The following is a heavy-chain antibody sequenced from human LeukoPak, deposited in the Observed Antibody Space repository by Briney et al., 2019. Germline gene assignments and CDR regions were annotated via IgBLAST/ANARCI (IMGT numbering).Heavy chain of an antibody. D-gene: IGHD3-3*01. V-gene: IGHV4-4*07. CDR2: IYTSGST. Sequence: PSETLSLTCTVSGGSISSYYWSWIRQPAGKGLEWIGRIYTSGSTNYNPSLKSRVTMSVDTSKNQFSLKLSSVTAADTAVYYCASSVYYDFWSGYYSIDYWGQGTLVTVSS. J-gene: IGHJ4*02. CDR3: ASSVYYDFWSGYYSIDY. CDR1: GGSISSYY.